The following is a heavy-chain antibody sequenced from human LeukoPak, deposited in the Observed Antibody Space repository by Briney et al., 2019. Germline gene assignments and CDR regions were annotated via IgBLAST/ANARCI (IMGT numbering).Heavy chain of an antibody. CDR2: MNPNSGNT. V-gene: IGHV1-8*01. D-gene: IGHD4-17*01. J-gene: IGHJ4*02. CDR3: AKTRPSYGDGSYYFDY. CDR1: GYTFTSYD. Sequence: ASVEVSCKASGYTFTSYDINWVRQATGQGLEWMGWMNPNSGNTGYAQKFQGRVTMTRNTSISTAYMELSSLRSEDTAVYYCAKTRPSYGDGSYYFDYWGQGTLVTVSS.